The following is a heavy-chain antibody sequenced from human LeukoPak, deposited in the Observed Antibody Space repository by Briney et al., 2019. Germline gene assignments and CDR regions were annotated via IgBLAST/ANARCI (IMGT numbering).Heavy chain of an antibody. J-gene: IGHJ4*02. Sequence: SETLSLTCTVSGGSISSYYWSWIRQPPGKGLEWIGYIYYSGSTNYNPSLKSRVTISVDTSKNQFSLKLSSVTAADTAVYYCARTLGPYYFDYWGQGTLVTVSS. V-gene: IGHV4-59*01. CDR2: IYYSGST. CDR1: GGSISSYY. CDR3: ARTLGPYYFDY.